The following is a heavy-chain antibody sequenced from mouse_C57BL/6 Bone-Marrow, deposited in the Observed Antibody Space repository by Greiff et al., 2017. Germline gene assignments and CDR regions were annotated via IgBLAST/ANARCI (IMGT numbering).Heavy chain of an antibody. V-gene: IGHV1-85*01. CDR1: GYTFTSYD. D-gene: IGHD2-4*01. CDR3: ARGDYDGDWYFDV. Sequence: QVQLQQSGPELVKPGASVKLSCKASGYTFTSYDINWVKQRPGQGLEWIGWIYPRDGSTKYNEKFKGKATLTVDTSSSTAYMQLSSLTSEDSAVYYCARGDYDGDWYFDVWGTGTTVTVSS. J-gene: IGHJ1*03. CDR2: IYPRDGST.